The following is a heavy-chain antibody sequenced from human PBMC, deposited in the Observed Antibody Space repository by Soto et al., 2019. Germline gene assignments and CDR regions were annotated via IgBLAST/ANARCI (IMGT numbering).Heavy chain of an antibody. CDR3: ARASSTMIKLVYYYGMDV. CDR1: GGSMSSGDYY. J-gene: IGHJ6*02. CDR2: IYYSGST. D-gene: IGHD3-22*01. V-gene: IGHV4-30-4*01. Sequence: PSETLSLTCSVSGGSMSSGDYYWSWIRQPPGKGLEWIGYIYYSGSTYYNPSLKSRVTISVDTSKNQFSLNLSSVTAADTAVYYCARASSTMIKLVYYYGMDVWGQGTTVTVSS.